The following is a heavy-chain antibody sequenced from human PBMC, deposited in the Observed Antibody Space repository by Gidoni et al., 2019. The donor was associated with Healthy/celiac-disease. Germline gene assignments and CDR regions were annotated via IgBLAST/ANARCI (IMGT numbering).Heavy chain of an antibody. V-gene: IGHV3-30*18. Sequence: QVQLVESGGGVVQPGRSLRLSCAASGFTFSSYGMHWVRQAPGKGLEWVAVISYDGSNKYYADSVKGRFTISRDNSKNTLYLQMNSLRAEDTAVYYCAKDPQGGMDVWGQGTTVTVSS. CDR2: ISYDGSNK. J-gene: IGHJ6*02. CDR3: AKDPQGGMDV. CDR1: GFTFSSYG.